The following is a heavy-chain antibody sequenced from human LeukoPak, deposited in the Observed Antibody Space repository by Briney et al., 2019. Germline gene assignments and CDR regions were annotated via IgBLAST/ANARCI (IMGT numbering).Heavy chain of an antibody. CDR3: ARGSYYYGSGSYYNTDDHDY. Sequence: ASVKVSCKASGYTFTSYGISWVRQAPGQGLEWMGWINPNSGGTNYAQNFQGWVTMTRDTSTSTVYMELSSLRSEDTAVYYCARGSYYYGSGSYYNTDDHDYWGQGTLVTVSS. CDR2: INPNSGGT. V-gene: IGHV1-2*04. D-gene: IGHD3-10*01. J-gene: IGHJ4*02. CDR1: GYTFTSYG.